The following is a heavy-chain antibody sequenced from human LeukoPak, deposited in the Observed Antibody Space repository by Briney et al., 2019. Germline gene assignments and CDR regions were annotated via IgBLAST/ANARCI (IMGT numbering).Heavy chain of an antibody. V-gene: IGHV4-31*03. CDR2: IYYSGST. CDR3: ARSYYDSSGWGFGAFDI. D-gene: IGHD3-22*01. J-gene: IGHJ3*02. CDR1: GGSISSGGYY. Sequence: PSETLSLTCTVSGGSISSGGYYWSWIRQHPGKGLEWIGYIYYSGSTYYNPSLKSRVTISVDTSKNQFSLKLSSVTAADTAVYYCARSYYDSSGWGFGAFDIWGQGTMVTVSS.